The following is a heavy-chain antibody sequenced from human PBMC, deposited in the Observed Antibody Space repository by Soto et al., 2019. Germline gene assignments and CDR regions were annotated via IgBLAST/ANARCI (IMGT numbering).Heavy chain of an antibody. V-gene: IGHV1-69*13. CDR3: ASWDRDGYNPGYFDY. D-gene: IGHD5-12*01. Sequence: GASVKVSCKASGGTFSSYAISWVRQAPGQGLEWMGGIIPIFGTANYAQKFQGRVTITADESTSTAYMELSSLRSEDTAVYYCASWDRDGYNPGYFDYWGQGTLVTVSS. CDR1: GGTFSSYA. CDR2: IIPIFGTA. J-gene: IGHJ4*02.